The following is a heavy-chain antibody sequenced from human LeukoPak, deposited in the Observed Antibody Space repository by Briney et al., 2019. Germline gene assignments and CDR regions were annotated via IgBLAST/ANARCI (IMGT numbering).Heavy chain of an antibody. CDR1: GFPFSSYG. Sequence: PGGSLRLSCVASGFPFSSYGMHWVRQAPGRGLEGVAVIWYDGSNKYYADSMKGRFTISRDNSKNTLYLQMNSLRAEDTGVYYCARAVGPFDYWGQGTLVTVSS. V-gene: IGHV3-33*01. D-gene: IGHD1-26*01. J-gene: IGHJ4*02. CDR2: IWYDGSNK. CDR3: ARAVGPFDY.